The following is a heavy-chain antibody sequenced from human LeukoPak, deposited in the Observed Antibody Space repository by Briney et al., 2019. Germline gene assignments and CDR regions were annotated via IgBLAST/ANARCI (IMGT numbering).Heavy chain of an antibody. CDR2: IRSKASGGTT. CDR1: GFTLGDYA. J-gene: IGHJ4*02. D-gene: IGHD6-19*01. CDR3: TRGGGSRGWYDY. Sequence: GGAPRLSCAASGFTLGDYAMGWGRQAPGRGLEWVCKIRSKASGGTTEYAASVEDRFTISRDDSKRIAYLQMNSLTTEDTAVYFCTRGGGSRGWYDYWGQGSLVTVSS. V-gene: IGHV3-49*04.